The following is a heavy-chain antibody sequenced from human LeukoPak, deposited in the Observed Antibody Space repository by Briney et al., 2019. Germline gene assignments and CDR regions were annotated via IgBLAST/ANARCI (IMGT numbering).Heavy chain of an antibody. J-gene: IGHJ4*02. CDR1: GFTFSTYA. V-gene: IGHV3-23*01. CDR2: ISGSGGST. CDR3: AKGVAVAGYTFDY. Sequence: PGGSLRLSCAASGFTFSTYAMSWVRQAPGKGLEWISVISGSGGSTYYADSVKGRFTISRDNSKNTLYLQMNSLRAEDTAVYYCAKGVAVAGYTFDYWGQGTLVTVSS. D-gene: IGHD6-19*01.